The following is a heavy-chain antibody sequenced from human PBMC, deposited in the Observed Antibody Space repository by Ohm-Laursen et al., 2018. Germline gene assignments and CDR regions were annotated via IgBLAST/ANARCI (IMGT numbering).Heavy chain of an antibody. CDR1: GFTFSSYG. CDR3: AKDMVVPAAGQSYYYYGMDV. CDR2: IASSGTTI. V-gene: IGHV3-48*04. J-gene: IGHJ6*02. D-gene: IGHD2-2*01. Sequence: SLRLSCSASGFTFSSYGMHWVRQAPGKGLQWISYIASSGTTIYYADSVKGRFTISRGNAKNSLYLQMNSLRAEDTALYYCAKDMVVPAAGQSYYYYGMDVWGQGTTVTVSS.